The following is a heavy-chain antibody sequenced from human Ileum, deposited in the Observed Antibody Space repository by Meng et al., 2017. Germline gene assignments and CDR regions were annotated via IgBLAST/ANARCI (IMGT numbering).Heavy chain of an antibody. Sequence: QGQRPESGPGLVTPWGPLSRTCAVAGDSIRSRYWWSWVRQPPGKGLDWIGEISQESGRTNYNPSLKSRVTISLDKSKNQFSLNLNSVTAADTAVYYCVRNEGYSLGDWGQGTLVTVSS. V-gene: IGHV4-4*02. CDR3: VRNEGYSLGD. D-gene: IGHD2-21*01. CDR1: GDSIRSRYW. J-gene: IGHJ4*02. CDR2: ISQESGRT.